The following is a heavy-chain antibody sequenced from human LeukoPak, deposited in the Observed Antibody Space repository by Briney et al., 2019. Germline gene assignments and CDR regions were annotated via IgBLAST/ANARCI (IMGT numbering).Heavy chain of an antibody. CDR2: IYTSGST. J-gene: IGHJ2*01. D-gene: IGHD1-1*01. CDR3: ARVSGDWNPAAHFDL. Sequence: SRTLSLTCTVSGGSISSGGYYWSWIRQHPGKGLEWIGRIYTSGSTNYNPSLKSRVTMSVDTSKNQFSLKLSSVTAADTAVYYCARVSGDWNPAAHFDLWGRGTLVTVSS. V-gene: IGHV4-61*02. CDR1: GGSISSGGYY.